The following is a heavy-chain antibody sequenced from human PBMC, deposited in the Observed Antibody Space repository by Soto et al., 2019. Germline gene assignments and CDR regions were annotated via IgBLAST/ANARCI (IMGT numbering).Heavy chain of an antibody. Sequence: GGSLRLSCAASGFTFSSYAMRWVRQAPGKGLEWVAVISYDGSNKYYADSVKGRFTISRDNSKNTLYLQMNSLRAEDTAVYYCAKFPLLAYYYDSSGYPDYWGQGTLVTVSS. CDR1: GFTFSSYA. CDR3: AKFPLLAYYYDSSGYPDY. D-gene: IGHD3-22*01. CDR2: ISYDGSNK. J-gene: IGHJ4*02. V-gene: IGHV3-30-3*02.